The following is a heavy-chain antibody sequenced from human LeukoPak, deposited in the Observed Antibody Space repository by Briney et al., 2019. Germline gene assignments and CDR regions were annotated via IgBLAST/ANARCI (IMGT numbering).Heavy chain of an antibody. CDR2: MFHSGIS. CDR3: ARDSYYDFWSGYVNWFDP. Sequence: PSETLSLTCSVYGGPIGGYYWSWIRQPAGKGLEWIGHMFHSGISNYNPSLRSRVTMSVDTSKNQISLHLRSVAAADTAVYYCARDSYYDFWSGYVNWFDPWGQGTLVIVSP. J-gene: IGHJ5*02. CDR1: GGPIGGYY. V-gene: IGHV4-4*07. D-gene: IGHD3-3*01.